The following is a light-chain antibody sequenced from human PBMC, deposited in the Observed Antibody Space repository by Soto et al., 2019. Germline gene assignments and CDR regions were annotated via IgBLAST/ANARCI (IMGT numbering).Light chain of an antibody. J-gene: IGKJ1*01. CDR1: QSISIF. V-gene: IGKV1-39*01. Sequence: DIKMTQSPSSLSASVGDTVTITCRASQSISIFLNWYQQKPGKAPKLLIYAASSLQSGVPSRLTGNGSGTDFTLTISSLQPEDFATYYCHQTDSIPETFGQGTKVEIK. CDR3: HQTDSIPET. CDR2: AAS.